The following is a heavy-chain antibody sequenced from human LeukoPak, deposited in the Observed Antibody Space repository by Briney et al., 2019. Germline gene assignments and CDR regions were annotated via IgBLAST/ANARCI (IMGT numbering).Heavy chain of an antibody. CDR3: ARVGGPGWYGY. CDR2: INIDGSTT. D-gene: IGHD6-19*01. Sequence: GGRQRLSRESARSTSSSYRVYGVRLAPAKGKMLGSRINIDGSTTTYADSVKGRFTISRDNAKNTLYLQMNSLRAEDTALCYCARVGGPGWYGYWGQGTLVTVSS. V-gene: IGHV3-74*03. J-gene: IGHJ4*02. CDR1: RSTSSSYR.